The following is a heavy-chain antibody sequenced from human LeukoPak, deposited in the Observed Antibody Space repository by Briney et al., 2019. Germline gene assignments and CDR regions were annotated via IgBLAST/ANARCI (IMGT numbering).Heavy chain of an antibody. V-gene: IGHV4-34*01. D-gene: IGHD2-15*01. CDR3: PRVGIARSVVVVAATRYNWFDP. CDR2: INHSGST. Sequence: SETLSLTCTVSGGSISSYYWSWIRQPPGKGLEWIGEINHSGSTNYNPSLKSRVTISVDTSKNQFSLKLSSVTAADTAVYYCPRVGIARSVVVVAATRYNWFDPWGQGTLVTVSS. CDR1: GGSISSYY. J-gene: IGHJ5*02.